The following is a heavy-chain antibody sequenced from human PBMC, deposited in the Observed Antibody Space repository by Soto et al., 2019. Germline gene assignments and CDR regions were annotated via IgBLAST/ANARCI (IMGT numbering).Heavy chain of an antibody. CDR3: VSWVSAHFDY. D-gene: IGHD2-8*01. J-gene: IGHJ4*01. Sequence: SLRLSCAASGFTFSSYEMNWVRQAPGKGLEWVSTISSNGANTHYAESVKGRFTISKDAPRNTVHLHMNSLRAEDTATYFCVSWVSAHFDYWGHGTPVTVSS. V-gene: IGHV3-23*01. CDR2: ISSNGANT. CDR1: GFTFSSYE.